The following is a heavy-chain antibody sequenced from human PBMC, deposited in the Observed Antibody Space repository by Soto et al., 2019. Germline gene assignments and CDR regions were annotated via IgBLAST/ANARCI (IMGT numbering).Heavy chain of an antibody. CDR3: ARISLVGPSGSRYFDY. CDR1: GFTFSAHY. J-gene: IGHJ4*02. CDR2: IKNKANSYTT. Sequence: EVQLVESGGGLVQPGGSLRLSCAASGFTFSAHYMDWVRQAPGKGLEWVGRIKNKANSYTTEYAASVEGRLTISREDSQNSLYLQMNSLKTEDTAVYYCARISLVGPSGSRYFDYWGQGAQVAVSS. D-gene: IGHD1-26*01. V-gene: IGHV3-72*01.